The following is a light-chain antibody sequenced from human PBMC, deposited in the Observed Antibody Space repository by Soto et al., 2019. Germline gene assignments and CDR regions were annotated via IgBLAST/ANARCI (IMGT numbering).Light chain of an antibody. Sequence: EIVLTQSPATLSVSPGERATLSCRASLSVSTNLAWYQQRPGQAPRLLIFGASTRATGIPARFSGSGSGTEFXXXXSSXXSEDFAVYYCQQYNKWALFTFGPGTRVD. CDR2: GAS. CDR1: LSVSTN. CDR3: QQYNKWALFT. J-gene: IGKJ3*01. V-gene: IGKV3-15*01.